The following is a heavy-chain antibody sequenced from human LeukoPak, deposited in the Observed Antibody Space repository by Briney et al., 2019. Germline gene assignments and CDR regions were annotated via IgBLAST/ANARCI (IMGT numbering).Heavy chain of an antibody. Sequence: GGSLRLSCAASGFTFDDYAMHWVRQAPGKGLERVSLTSWDGGSTYYADSVKGRFTISRDNSKNSLYLQMNSLRAEDTALYYCAKGQIKGGYSGYGFWGQGTLVTVSS. V-gene: IGHV3-43D*03. CDR1: GFTFDDYA. CDR3: AKGQIKGGYSGYGF. J-gene: IGHJ4*02. D-gene: IGHD5-12*01. CDR2: TSWDGGST.